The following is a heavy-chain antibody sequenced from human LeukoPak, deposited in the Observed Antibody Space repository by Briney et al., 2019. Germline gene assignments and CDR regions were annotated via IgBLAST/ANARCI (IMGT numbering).Heavy chain of an antibody. CDR2: IEKDASRA. CDR1: GFTFSSYA. D-gene: IGHD1-26*01. V-gene: IGHV3-23*03. Sequence: GGSLRLSCAASGFTFSSYAMSWVRLAPGKGLEWVSSIEKDASRAYYADSVRGRFTVSRDNSKNTLYLQMSSLRVEDTALYYCAKQEGALIQNWCFDHWGLGTLVTVSS. J-gene: IGHJ4*02. CDR3: AKQEGALIQNWCFDH.